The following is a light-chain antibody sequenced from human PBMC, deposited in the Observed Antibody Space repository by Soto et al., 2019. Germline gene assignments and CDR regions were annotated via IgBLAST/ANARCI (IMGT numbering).Light chain of an antibody. Sequence: QAVVTQPPSVSGAPGQRVTISCTGSSSNIGAPYDVHWYQQLPGRAPKVLIYGNSNRPSGVPDRFSGSKSGTSASLAITGLQADDEADYYRQSYDSSLSGSVFGGRTKLTVL. CDR3: QSYDSSLSGSV. CDR2: GNS. J-gene: IGLJ2*01. V-gene: IGLV1-40*01. CDR1: SSNIGAPYD.